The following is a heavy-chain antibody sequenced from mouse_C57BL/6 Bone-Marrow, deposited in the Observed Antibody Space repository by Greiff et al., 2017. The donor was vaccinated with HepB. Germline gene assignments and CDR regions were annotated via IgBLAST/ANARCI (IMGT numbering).Heavy chain of an antibody. CDR1: GFTFSDYY. CDR3: AREGSVPWYFDV. V-gene: IGHV5-16*01. CDR2: INYDGSST. J-gene: IGHJ1*03. Sequence: KLVESEGGLVQPGSSMKLSCTASGFTFSDYYMAWVRQVPEKGLEWVANINYDGSSTYYLDSLKSRFIISRDNAKNILYLQMSSLKSEDTATYYCAREGSVPWYFDVWGTGTTVTVSS.